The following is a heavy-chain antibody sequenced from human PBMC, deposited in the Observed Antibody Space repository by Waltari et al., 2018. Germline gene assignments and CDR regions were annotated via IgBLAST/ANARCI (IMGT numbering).Heavy chain of an antibody. J-gene: IGHJ4*02. Sequence: QVQLVESGGGVVQPGKSLKLSCAASGFTFSNPAMHWVRQAPGKGLDWVAVISSDGKYDYDSDSVRGRFTISRDNSKNTLYLQMDNLRAGDTAVYYCARDRGSHCSSSSCYDTFDYWGQGTLVTVSS. V-gene: IGHV3-30*01. CDR3: ARDRGSHCSSSSCYDTFDY. CDR1: GFTFSNPA. D-gene: IGHD2-2*01. CDR2: ISSDGKYD.